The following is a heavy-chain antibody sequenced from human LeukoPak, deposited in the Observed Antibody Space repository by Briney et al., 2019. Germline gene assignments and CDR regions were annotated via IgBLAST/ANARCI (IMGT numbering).Heavy chain of an antibody. J-gene: IGHJ4*02. CDR1: NGSISSYY. Sequence: SETLSLTCTVSNGSISSYYWSWIRQPPGKGLEWIGFIYYSGSTNYNPSLKSRVTISLDTSKCQFSLKLSSVTAADTAVYYCARVRGYYASGSLYFDYWGQGTLVTVSS. D-gene: IGHD3-10*01. V-gene: IGHV4-59*01. CDR3: ARVRGYYASGSLYFDY. CDR2: IYYSGST.